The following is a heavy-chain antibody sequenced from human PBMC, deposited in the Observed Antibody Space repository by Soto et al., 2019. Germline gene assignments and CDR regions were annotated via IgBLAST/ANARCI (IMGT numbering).Heavy chain of an antibody. Sequence: SETLSLTCTVSGRSISSGGYYWTWIRQHPGKGLEWIGYIYYSGSTYYNPSLKSRVTISVDTSKNQFSLKLSSVTAADTAVYYCARDRGNYYDSSGYHNWFDPWGQGTLVTVSS. V-gene: IGHV4-31*03. CDR1: GRSISSGGYY. J-gene: IGHJ5*02. CDR3: ARDRGNYYDSSGYHNWFDP. CDR2: IYYSGST. D-gene: IGHD3-22*01.